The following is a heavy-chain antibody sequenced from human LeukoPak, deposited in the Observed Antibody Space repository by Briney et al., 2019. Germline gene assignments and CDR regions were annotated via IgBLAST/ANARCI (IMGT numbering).Heavy chain of an antibody. CDR3: ARGFGPRYYYGSGTDY. V-gene: IGHV4-34*01. Sequence: SETLSLTCAVYGGSFSGYYWSWVRQPPGKGLEWIGEINHSGSTNYNPSLKSRVTIPVDTSKNQFSLKLSSVTAADTAVYYCARGFGPRYYYGSGTDYWGQGTLVTVSS. CDR2: INHSGST. J-gene: IGHJ4*02. CDR1: GGSFSGYY. D-gene: IGHD3-10*01.